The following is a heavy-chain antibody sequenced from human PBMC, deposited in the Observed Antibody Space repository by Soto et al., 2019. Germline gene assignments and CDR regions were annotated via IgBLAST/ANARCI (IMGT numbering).Heavy chain of an antibody. CDR2: IYTSGST. Sequence: SETLSLTCAVYGGSFSCYYWSWIRQPPGKGLEWIGRIYTSGSTNYNPSLKSRVTMSVDTSKNQFSLKLSSVTAADTAVYYCARAPGWNYFDYWGQGTLVTVSS. D-gene: IGHD3-3*01. V-gene: IGHV4-59*10. CDR3: ARAPGWNYFDY. CDR1: GGSFSCYY. J-gene: IGHJ4*02.